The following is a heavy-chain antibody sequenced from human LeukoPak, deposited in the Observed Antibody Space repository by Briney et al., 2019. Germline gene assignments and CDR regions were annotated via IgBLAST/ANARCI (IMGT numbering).Heavy chain of an antibody. Sequence: GGSLTLSCAASAFTFSNYNMNWVRQAPAKGLEWVSSVSGSSQDIYYEDSVKGRFTVSRDHAKNSLYLQMHSLRADDTAVYLCARDRQTSCSTSTCSFDHFVYWGQGTLVTVSS. CDR1: AFTFSNYN. CDR3: ARDRQTSCSTSTCSFDHFVY. J-gene: IGHJ4*02. D-gene: IGHD2-2*01. CDR2: VSGSSQDI. V-gene: IGHV3-21*06.